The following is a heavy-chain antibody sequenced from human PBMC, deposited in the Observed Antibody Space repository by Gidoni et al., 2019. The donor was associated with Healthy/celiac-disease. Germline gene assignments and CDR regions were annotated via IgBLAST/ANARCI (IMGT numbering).Heavy chain of an antibody. J-gene: IGHJ4*02. D-gene: IGHD3-3*01. V-gene: IGHV4-34*01. CDR1: GGSFSGYY. Sequence: QVQLQQWGAGLLKPSETLSLTCAVSGGSFSGYYWSWIRQPPGKGLEWIGEINHSGSTNYNPSLKSRVTISVDTSKNQFSLKLSSVTAADTAVYYCARYDFWSGYGYWGQGTLVTVSS. CDR3: ARYDFWSGYGY. CDR2: INHSGST.